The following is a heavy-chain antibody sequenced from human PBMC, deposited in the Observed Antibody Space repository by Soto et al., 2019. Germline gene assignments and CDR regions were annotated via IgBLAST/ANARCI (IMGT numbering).Heavy chain of an antibody. J-gene: IGHJ3*02. CDR1: GGSISSGGYY. D-gene: IGHD4-17*01. Sequence: SETLSLTCTVSGGSISSGGYYWSWIRQHPGKGLEWIGYIYYSGSTYYNPSLKSRVTISVDTSKNQFSLKLSSVTAADTAVYYCAREPTTRDYDHGVAFDIWGQGTMVTVSS. CDR3: AREPTTRDYDHGVAFDI. V-gene: IGHV4-31*03. CDR2: IYYSGST.